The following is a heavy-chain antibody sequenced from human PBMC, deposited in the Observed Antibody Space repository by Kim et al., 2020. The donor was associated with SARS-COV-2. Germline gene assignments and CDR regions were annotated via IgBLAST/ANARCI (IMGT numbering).Heavy chain of an antibody. CDR3: ARDGGIAVAGIDY. V-gene: IGHV3-21*01. D-gene: IGHD6-19*01. Sequence: YAESVKGRFTISRDNAKNSLYLQMNSLRAEDTAVYYCARDGGIAVAGIDYWGQGTLVTVSS. J-gene: IGHJ4*02.